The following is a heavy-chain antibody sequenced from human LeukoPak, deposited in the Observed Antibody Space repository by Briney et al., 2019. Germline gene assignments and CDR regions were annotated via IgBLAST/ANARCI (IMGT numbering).Heavy chain of an antibody. J-gene: IGHJ4*02. CDR2: IYYSGST. CDR3: ARVYSSSWSPFDY. D-gene: IGHD6-13*01. V-gene: IGHV4-59*01. CDR1: GGFISSYY. Sequence: SETLSLTCTVSGGFISSYYWSWIRQPAGKGLEWIGYIYYSGSTNYNPSLKSRVTISVDTSKNQFSLKLSSVTAADTAVYYCARVYSSSWSPFDYWGQGTLVTVSS.